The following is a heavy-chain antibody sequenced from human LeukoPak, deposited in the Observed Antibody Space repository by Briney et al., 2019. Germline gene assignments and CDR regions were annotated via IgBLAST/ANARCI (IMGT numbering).Heavy chain of an antibody. CDR2: IYYSGST. D-gene: IGHD2-2*01. V-gene: IGHV4-59*12. CDR3: ARDIVVVPAAMNDAFDI. Sequence: SETLSLTCTVSGGSISSYYWSWIRQPPGKGLEWIGYIYYSGSTNYNPSLKSRVTISVDTSKNQFSLKLSSVTAADTAVYYCARDIVVVPAAMNDAFDIWGQGTMVTVSS. J-gene: IGHJ3*02. CDR1: GGSISSYY.